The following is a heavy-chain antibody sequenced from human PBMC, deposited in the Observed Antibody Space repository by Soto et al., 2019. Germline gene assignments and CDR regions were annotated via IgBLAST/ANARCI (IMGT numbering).Heavy chain of an antibody. V-gene: IGHV1-18*01. Sequence: ASVKVSCKVSGYTFTSYGISWVRQAPGQGLEWMGWISAYNGNTNYAQKLQGRVTMTTDTSTSTAYMELRSLRSDDTAVYYCARDLWLVGATRDYSYYYGMDVWGKGTRFTASS. CDR1: GYTFTSYG. J-gene: IGHJ6*04. D-gene: IGHD1-26*01. CDR2: ISAYNGNT. CDR3: ARDLWLVGATRDYSYYYGMDV.